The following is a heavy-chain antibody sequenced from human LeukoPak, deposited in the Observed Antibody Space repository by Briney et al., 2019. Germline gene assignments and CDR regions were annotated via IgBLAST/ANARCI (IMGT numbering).Heavy chain of an antibody. CDR3: ARHSNSSSPQQFDY. D-gene: IGHD6-6*01. CDR2: INHSGST. J-gene: IGHJ4*02. CDR1: GGSFSGYY. Sequence: SETLSLTCAVYGGSFSGYYWSWIRKPPGKGLEWIGEINHSGSTNYNPSLKSRVTISVDTSKNQFSLKLSSVTAADTAVYYCARHSNSSSPQQFDYWGQGTLVTVSS. V-gene: IGHV4-34*01.